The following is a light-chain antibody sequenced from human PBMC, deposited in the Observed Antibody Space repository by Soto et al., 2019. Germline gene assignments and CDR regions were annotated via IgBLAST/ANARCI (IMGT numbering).Light chain of an antibody. CDR3: QKYNSAPLT. Sequence: EIVLTQSPGTLSLSPGERATLSCRASQSVSSSSLAWFQQKPGQAPRLLIYGASSRATGIPDRFSGSGSGTDFTFTIGSLQPEDVATYYCQKYNSAPLTFGGGTKVDIK. V-gene: IGKV3-20*01. CDR1: QSVSSSS. CDR2: GAS. J-gene: IGKJ4*01.